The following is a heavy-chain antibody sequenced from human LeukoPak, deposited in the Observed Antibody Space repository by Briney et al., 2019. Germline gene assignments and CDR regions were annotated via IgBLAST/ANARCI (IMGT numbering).Heavy chain of an antibody. D-gene: IGHD5-12*01. CDR3: AKGSSGYDYYYYYYMDV. J-gene: IGHJ6*03. Sequence: PGGSLRLSCAASGFTFSSYGMHWVRQAPGKGLEWVAVIWYDGSNKYHADSVKGRFTISRDNSKNTLYLQMNSLRAEDTAVYYCAKGSSGYDYYYYYYMDVWGKGTTVTVSS. V-gene: IGHV3-33*06. CDR1: GFTFSSYG. CDR2: IWYDGSNK.